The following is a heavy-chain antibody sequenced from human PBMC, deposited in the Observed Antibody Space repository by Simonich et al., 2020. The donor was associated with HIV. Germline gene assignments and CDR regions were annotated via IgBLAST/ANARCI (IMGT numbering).Heavy chain of an antibody. CDR1: FGSFSGYY. Sequence: QVQLQQWGAGQLKASETLSLPCAVYFGSFSGYYWSWIRQPPGRGLEGMGEINHSGSTSNNPSLKSRVTISVDTSKNQFSRKLSSVTAADTAVYYCARHMCSVISCSEGHNWFDPWGQGTLVTVSS. CDR3: ARHMCSVISCSEGHNWFDP. J-gene: IGHJ5*02. V-gene: IGHV4-34*01. D-gene: IGHD2-2*01. CDR2: INHSGST.